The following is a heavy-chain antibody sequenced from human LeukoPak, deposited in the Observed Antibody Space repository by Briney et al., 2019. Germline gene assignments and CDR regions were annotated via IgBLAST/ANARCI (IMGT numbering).Heavy chain of an antibody. CDR3: ARPRGIAVAIPDY. V-gene: IGHV3-11*01. D-gene: IGHD6-19*01. Sequence: PGGSLRLSCAASGFTFSAYYMTWVRQASGKGLEWVSYIGTSDDNIYYADSVKGRFTISRDNAKNSVYLQMNSLRAEDTAIYYCARPRGIAVAIPDYWGQGTLVTVSS. CDR2: IGTSDDNI. J-gene: IGHJ4*02. CDR1: GFTFSAYY.